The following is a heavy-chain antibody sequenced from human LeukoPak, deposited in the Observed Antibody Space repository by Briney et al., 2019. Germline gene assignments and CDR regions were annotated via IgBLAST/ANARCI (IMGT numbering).Heavy chain of an antibody. J-gene: IGHJ6*02. CDR2: IRSKTYGGTT. V-gene: IGHV3-49*04. CDR1: GFTFGDHA. D-gene: IGHD5-18*01. CDR3: TRGPIQLWLYHGMDV. Sequence: PGRSLRLSCIVSGFTFGDHAMSWVRQAPGKGLEWVGFIRSKTYGGTTEYAASVKGRFIISRDDSTSIAYLQMNSLKTEDTAVYYCTRGPIQLWLYHGMDVWGQGTTVTVSS.